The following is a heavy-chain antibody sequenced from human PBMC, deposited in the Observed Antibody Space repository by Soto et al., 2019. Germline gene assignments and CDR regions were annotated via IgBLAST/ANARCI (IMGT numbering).Heavy chain of an antibody. V-gene: IGHV3-23*01. J-gene: IGHJ6*02. CDR3: AKGGSYSVSGYYGMDV. D-gene: IGHD2-8*01. Sequence: EVPLLESGGGLVQPGGSLRLSCAASGFTFSSYAMSWVRQAPGTGLEWVSAISGSGGSTYYADSVKGRFTISSDNSTKTLYLQMNSLRAEDTAVYYCAKGGSYSVSGYYGMDVWGQGTTVTVSS. CDR1: GFTFSSYA. CDR2: ISGSGGST.